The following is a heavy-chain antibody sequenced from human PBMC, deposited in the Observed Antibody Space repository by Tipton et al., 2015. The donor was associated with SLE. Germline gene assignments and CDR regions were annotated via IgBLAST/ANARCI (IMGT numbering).Heavy chain of an antibody. J-gene: IGHJ3*02. Sequence: TLSLTCTVSGGSISSSSYYWGWVRQSLGKGLEWIGSVYYSGSTYYNPPLKSRVTISVDTSKNQFSLKLSSVTAADTAVYYCARQVVTMVRGARGAFDIWGQGTMVTVSS. V-gene: IGHV4-39*01. CDR1: GGSISSSSYY. CDR3: ARQVVTMVRGARGAFDI. CDR2: VYYSGST. D-gene: IGHD3-10*01.